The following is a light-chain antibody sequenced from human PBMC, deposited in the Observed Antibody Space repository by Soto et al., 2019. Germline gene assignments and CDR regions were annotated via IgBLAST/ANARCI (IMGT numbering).Light chain of an antibody. CDR3: QQYNNWPPGT. Sequence: EIVMTQSPATLSVSPGERATLSCRASQSVSPTLAWYQQKPGQAPRLLIYGPSTRATGIPARFSGSGSGTEFTLTISSLQSEDVAVYYCQQYNNWPPGTFGQGTKLEI. CDR1: QSVSPT. J-gene: IGKJ2*02. V-gene: IGKV3D-15*01. CDR2: GPS.